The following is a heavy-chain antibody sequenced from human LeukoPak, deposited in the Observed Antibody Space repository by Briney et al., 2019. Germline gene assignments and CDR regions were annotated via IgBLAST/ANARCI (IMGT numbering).Heavy chain of an antibody. CDR3: ARDGYSGSDAL. J-gene: IGHJ4*02. V-gene: IGHV4-59*01. CDR2: IYYSGST. Sequence: PSETLSLTCTVSGGPISSYYWSWIRQPPGKGLEWIGYIYYSGSTNYNPSLKSRVTISVDTSKNQFSLKLSSVTAADTAVYYCARDGYSGSDALWGQGTLVTVSS. CDR1: GGPISSYY. D-gene: IGHD5-12*01.